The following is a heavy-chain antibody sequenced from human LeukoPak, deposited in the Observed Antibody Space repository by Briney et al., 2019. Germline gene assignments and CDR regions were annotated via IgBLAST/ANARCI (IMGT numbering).Heavy chain of an antibody. CDR2: ISSSSSYI. V-gene: IGHV3-21*01. Sequence: PGGSLRLSCAAAGFTFSSYSMNWVRQAPGKGLEWVSFISSSSSYIYYAGSVKGRFTISRDNAKNSLYLQMNSLRAEDTAVYYCARERYSEKNYYYYGMDVWGQGTTVTVSS. D-gene: IGHD2-15*01. CDR3: ARERYSEKNYYYYGMDV. J-gene: IGHJ6*02. CDR1: GFTFSSYS.